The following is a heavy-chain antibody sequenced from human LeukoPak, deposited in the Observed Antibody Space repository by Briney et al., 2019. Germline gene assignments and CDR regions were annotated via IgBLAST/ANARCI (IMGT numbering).Heavy chain of an antibody. Sequence: GGSLRLSCAASGFTFSSYWMSWVRQAPGKGLEWVANIKQDGSEKYYVDSVKGRFTISRDNAKNSLYLQMNSLRAEDTAVYYCARRTGYYDILTGYSEGDAFDIWGQGTMVTVSS. CDR1: GFTFSSYW. D-gene: IGHD3-9*01. J-gene: IGHJ3*02. V-gene: IGHV3-7*01. CDR3: ARRTGYYDILTGYSEGDAFDI. CDR2: IKQDGSEK.